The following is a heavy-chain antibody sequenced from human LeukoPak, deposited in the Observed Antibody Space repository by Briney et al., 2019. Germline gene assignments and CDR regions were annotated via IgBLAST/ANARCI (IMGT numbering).Heavy chain of an antibody. CDR1: GYIFTGQD. D-gene: IGHD6-6*01. Sequence: ASVKVSCKASGYIFTGQDMHWVRQDPGQGLEWMGWINPNTGGTHYAQRFQGRVTMTRDTSISTAYMELRSLRSDDTAVYYCASYPRYSSSPPFDYWGQGTLVTVSS. CDR2: INPNTGGT. V-gene: IGHV1-2*02. CDR3: ASYPRYSSSPPFDY. J-gene: IGHJ4*02.